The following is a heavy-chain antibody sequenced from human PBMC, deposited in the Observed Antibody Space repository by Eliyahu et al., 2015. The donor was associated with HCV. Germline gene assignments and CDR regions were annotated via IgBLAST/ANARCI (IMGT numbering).Heavy chain of an antibody. J-gene: IGHJ4*02. Sequence: EVQLVESGGDLVQPGGSLRLSCAASGFTFSSYWMTWVRQAPGKGLEWVANIKQDGSDKYYVDSVKGRFTISRDNAKNSLYLQMNSLRAEDTAVYYCARSXGGWYYFDYWGQGTLVIVSS. V-gene: IGHV3-7*01. CDR2: IKQDGSDK. CDR1: GFTFSSYW. CDR3: ARSXGGWYYFDY. D-gene: IGHD6-19*01.